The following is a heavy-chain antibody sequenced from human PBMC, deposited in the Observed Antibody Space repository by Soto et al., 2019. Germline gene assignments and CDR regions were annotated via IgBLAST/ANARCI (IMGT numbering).Heavy chain of an antibody. CDR1: GGSISSYY. CDR2: IYYSGST. Sequence: ASETLCLTCTVSGGSISSYYWSWIRQPPGKGLEWIGYIYYSGSTNYNPSLKSRVTISVDTSKNQFSLKLSSVTAADTAVYYCARDQGSSWYPLGFDYWGQGTLVTVSS. CDR3: ARDQGSSWYPLGFDY. D-gene: IGHD6-13*01. V-gene: IGHV4-59*01. J-gene: IGHJ4*02.